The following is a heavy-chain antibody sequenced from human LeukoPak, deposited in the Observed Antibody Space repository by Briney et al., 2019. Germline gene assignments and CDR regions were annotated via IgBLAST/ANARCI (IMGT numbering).Heavy chain of an antibody. CDR1: GLTVSNNY. CDR3: ARDSRGSGWYRIDY. Sequence: PGGSLRLSCAVSGLTVSNNYMSWVRQAPGEGLEWVSVIYSGGSTYYADSVKGRFTISRDNSKNTLYLQMNSLRAEDTAVYYCARDSRGSGWYRIDYWGQGTLVTVSS. CDR2: IYSGGST. J-gene: IGHJ4*02. V-gene: IGHV3-66*01. D-gene: IGHD6-19*01.